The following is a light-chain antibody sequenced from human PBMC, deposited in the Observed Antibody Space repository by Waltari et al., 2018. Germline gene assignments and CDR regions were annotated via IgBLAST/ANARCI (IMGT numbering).Light chain of an antibody. CDR1: QSVSSN. CDR3: QQYNNWPRV. J-gene: IGKJ3*01. V-gene: IGKV3-15*01. Sequence: EIVMTQSPATLSVSPGERATLSCRASQSVSSNLVWYQQKPGQAPRLLIYDASTRATGIPARFSGSGSGTEFTLTINSLQSEDFAVYHCQQYNNWPRVFGPGTKVDIK. CDR2: DAS.